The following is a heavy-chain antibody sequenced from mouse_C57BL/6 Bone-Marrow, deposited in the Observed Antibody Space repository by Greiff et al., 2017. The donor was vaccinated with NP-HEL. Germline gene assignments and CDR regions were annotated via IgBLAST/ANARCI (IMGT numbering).Heavy chain of an antibody. V-gene: IGHV1-54*01. J-gene: IGHJ4*01. D-gene: IGHD2-3*01. Sequence: VQLQQSGAELVRPGTSVKVSCKASGYAFTNYLIEWVKQRPGQGLEWIGVINPGSGGTNYNEKFKGKATLTADKSSSTAYMQLSSLTSEDSAVYFCARGDGYYHYYAMDYWGQGTSVTVSS. CDR2: INPGSGGT. CDR3: ARGDGYYHYYAMDY. CDR1: GYAFTNYL.